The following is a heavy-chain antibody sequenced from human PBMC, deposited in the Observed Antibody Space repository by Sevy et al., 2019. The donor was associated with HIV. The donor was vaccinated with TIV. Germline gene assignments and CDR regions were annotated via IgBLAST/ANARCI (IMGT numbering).Heavy chain of an antibody. CDR2: IYWDGSST. CDR1: GFTFDDFA. CDR3: IKARGITAADSFDY. D-gene: IGHD6-13*01. Sequence: GGSLRLSCAASGFTFDDFAMHWVRQAPGKGLEWASLIYWDGSSTYYADSIKGRFTISRDNSKNSLYLQMNSLRTEDTALYYCIKARGITAADSFDYWGQGTLVTFSS. J-gene: IGHJ4*01. V-gene: IGHV3-43*01.